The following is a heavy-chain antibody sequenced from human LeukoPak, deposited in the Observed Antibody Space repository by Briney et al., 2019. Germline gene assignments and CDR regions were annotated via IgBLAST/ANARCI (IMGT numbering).Heavy chain of an antibody. CDR2: IYSGGST. Sequence: QPGGSLRLSCAVSGFTVSSNYMSWVRQAPGKGLEWVSVIYSGGSTYYADSVKGRFTISRDNSKNTLYLQMNSLRAEDTAVYYCARTVVPPAGYYYYYMDVWGKGTTVTVSS. D-gene: IGHD2-2*01. J-gene: IGHJ6*03. CDR1: GFTVSSNY. CDR3: ARTVVPPAGYYYYYMDV. V-gene: IGHV3-53*01.